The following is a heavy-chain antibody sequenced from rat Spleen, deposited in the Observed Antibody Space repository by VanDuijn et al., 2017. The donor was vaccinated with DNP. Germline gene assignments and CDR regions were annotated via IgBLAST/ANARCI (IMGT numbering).Heavy chain of an antibody. CDR1: GFTFSDYA. CDR2: ISYEGSST. Sequence: EVQLVESGGGLVQPGRSLKLSCAASGFTFSDYAMAWVRQAPTKGLEWVATISYEGSSTYYGDSVKGRFTISRDNAKSTLYLQMNSLRSEDTATYYCARHDGTEGIDFDYWGQGVMVTVSS. J-gene: IGHJ2*01. V-gene: IGHV5-22*01. CDR3: ARHDGTEGIDFDY. D-gene: IGHD1-11*01.